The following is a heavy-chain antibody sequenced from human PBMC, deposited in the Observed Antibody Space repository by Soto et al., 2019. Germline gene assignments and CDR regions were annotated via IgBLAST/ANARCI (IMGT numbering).Heavy chain of an antibody. D-gene: IGHD3-16*01. J-gene: IGHJ4*02. Sequence: QVQLQESGPGLVKPSGTLSLTCAVSGGSISSSNWWSWVRQPQGKGLEWIVEIFHRGGTTYNPSLKSRVTISVDESKNQCSLKLGSVTAAATAVYYCARWGQLILDYWGQGTLVTVSS. CDR2: IFHRGGT. CDR3: ARWGQLILDY. V-gene: IGHV4-4*02. CDR1: GGSISSSNW.